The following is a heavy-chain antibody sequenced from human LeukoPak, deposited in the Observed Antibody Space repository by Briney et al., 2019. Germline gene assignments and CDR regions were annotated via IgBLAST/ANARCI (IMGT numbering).Heavy chain of an antibody. CDR2: IYYSGST. CDR1: GGSVSSGSYY. V-gene: IGHV4-39*01. CDR3: ASVSYCGGDCLFDY. J-gene: IGHJ4*02. D-gene: IGHD2-21*02. Sequence: SETLSLTCTVSGGSVSSGSYYWGWIRQPPGKGLEWIGSIYYSGSTYYNPSLKSRVTISVDTSKNQFSLKLSSVTAADTAVYYCASVSYCGGDCLFDYWGQGTLVTVSS.